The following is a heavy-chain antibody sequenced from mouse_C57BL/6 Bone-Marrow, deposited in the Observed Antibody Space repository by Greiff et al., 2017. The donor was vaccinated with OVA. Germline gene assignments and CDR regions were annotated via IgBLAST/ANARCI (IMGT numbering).Heavy chain of an antibody. CDR3: ATRDGYYDYEEAAMDY. J-gene: IGHJ4*01. CDR1: GYTFTSYW. Sequence: QVQLQQPGAELVRPGSSVKLSCKASGYTFTSYWMDWVKQRPGQGLEWIGNIYPSDSETHYNQKFKDKATLTVDKSSSTAYMQLSSLTSEDSAVYYCATRDGYYDYEEAAMDYWGQGTSVTVSS. CDR2: IYPSDSET. D-gene: IGHD2-4*01. V-gene: IGHV1-61*01.